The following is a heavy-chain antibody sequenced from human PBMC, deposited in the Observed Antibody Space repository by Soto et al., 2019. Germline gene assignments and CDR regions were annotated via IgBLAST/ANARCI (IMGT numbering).Heavy chain of an antibody. CDR2: IYYSGST. J-gene: IGHJ1*01. CDR1: GGSISSGGYY. V-gene: IGHV4-31*03. CDR3: FWWYNWNPHPRLSY. Sequence: SETLSLTCTVSGGSISSGGYYWSWIRQHPGKGLEWIGYIYYSGSTYYNPSLKSRVTISVDTSKNQFSLKLSSVTAADTAVYYCFWWYNWNPHPRLSYCGQGTLVTVSS. D-gene: IGHD1-20*01.